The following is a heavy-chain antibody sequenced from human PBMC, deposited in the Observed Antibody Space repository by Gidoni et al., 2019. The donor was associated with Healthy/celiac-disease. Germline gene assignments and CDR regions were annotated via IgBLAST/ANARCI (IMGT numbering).Heavy chain of an antibody. V-gene: IGHV4-59*08. CDR3: ARHQTYYYDSSGYYIDY. Sequence: QVQLQESGPGLVKPSETLSLTCTVSGGSISSYYWSWIRQPPGKGLEWIGYIYYSGSTNYNPSLKSRVTISVDTSKNQFSLKLSSVTAADTAVYYCARHQTYYYDSSGYYIDYWGQGTLVTVSS. CDR1: GGSISSYY. J-gene: IGHJ4*02. D-gene: IGHD3-22*01. CDR2: IYYSGST.